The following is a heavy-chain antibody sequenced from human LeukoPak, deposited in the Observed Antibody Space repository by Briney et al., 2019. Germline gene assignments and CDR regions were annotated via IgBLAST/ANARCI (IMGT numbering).Heavy chain of an antibody. J-gene: IGHJ4*02. V-gene: IGHV4-59*08. CDR2: IYYRGST. CDR1: GGYTGSHY. CDR3: ARLGPILSSTSLYFDY. Sequence: PSETLSLTCTVSGGYTGSHYWSWIRQPPGKGLEWIGYIYYRGSTNYNPSLKSRVTISVDTSKNQFSLKLSSVTAADTAVYYCARLGPILSSTSLYFDYWGQGTLVTVSS. D-gene: IGHD2-2*01.